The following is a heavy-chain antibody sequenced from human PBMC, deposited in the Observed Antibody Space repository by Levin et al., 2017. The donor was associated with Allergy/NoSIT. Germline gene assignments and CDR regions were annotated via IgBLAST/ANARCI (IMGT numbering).Heavy chain of an antibody. V-gene: IGHV3-23*01. Sequence: GVSLLLSFSSSFFPFLLSSLPFFLPSPFPFLSFVSALTGSGGSTYYADSVKGRFTISRDNSKNTLWLQMNTLRADDTAVYYCAKGGSSYPRLFQHWGQGTLVTVSS. J-gene: IGHJ1*01. CDR2: LTGSGGST. D-gene: IGHD2-2*02. CDR3: AKGGSSYPRLFQH. CDR1: FFPFLLSS.